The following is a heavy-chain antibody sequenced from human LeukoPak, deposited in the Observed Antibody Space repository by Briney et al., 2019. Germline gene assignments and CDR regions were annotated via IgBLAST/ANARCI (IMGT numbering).Heavy chain of an antibody. CDR2: IYPNSGGA. V-gene: IGHV1-2*02. CDR3: AREGKIVGASFDY. J-gene: IGHJ4*02. Sequence: ASVKVSCKASGYTFTIYYIHWVRQAPGQGLEWMGSIYPNSGGANFAQNFQGRVTLTRDTSSSTAYLELTRLRSDDPAVYYCAREGKIVGASFDYWGQGTLVTVSS. D-gene: IGHD1-26*01. CDR1: GYTFTIYY.